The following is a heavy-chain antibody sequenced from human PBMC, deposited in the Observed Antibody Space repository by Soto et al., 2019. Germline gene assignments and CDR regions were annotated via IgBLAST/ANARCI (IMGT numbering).Heavy chain of an antibody. J-gene: IGHJ6*02. CDR2: IIPIFGTA. Sequence: QVQLVQSGAEVKKPGSSVKVSCKASGGTFSSYAISWVRQAPGQGLEWRGGIIPIFGTANYAQKFQGRVTITADESTSTAYMELSSLRSEDTAVYYCARGTTVVTIVYYYYGMDVWGQGTTVTVSS. CDR1: GGTFSSYA. D-gene: IGHD4-17*01. CDR3: ARGTTVVTIVYYYYGMDV. V-gene: IGHV1-69*01.